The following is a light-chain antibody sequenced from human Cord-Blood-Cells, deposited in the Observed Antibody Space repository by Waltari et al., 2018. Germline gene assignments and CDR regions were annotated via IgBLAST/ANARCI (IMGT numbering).Light chain of an antibody. CDR2: DVS. J-gene: IGLJ1*01. CDR3: SSYTSSPYV. V-gene: IGLV2-14*01. CDR1: SSDVGGYNY. Sequence: QSALTQPASVSGSPGQSITISCTGTSSDVGGYNYVSWYQQHPGQAPKLMIYDVSNRPSGVSNRFSGSKSGNTASLTISGLQAEDEADYYCSSYTSSPYVFGTGTKVTVL.